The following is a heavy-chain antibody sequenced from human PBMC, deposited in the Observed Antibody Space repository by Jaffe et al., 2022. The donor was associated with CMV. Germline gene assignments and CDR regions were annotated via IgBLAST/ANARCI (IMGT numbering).Heavy chain of an antibody. Sequence: QVQLVQSGAEVKKPGASVKVSCKASGYTFTSYGISWVRQAPGQGLEWMGWISAYNGNTNYAQKLQGRVTMTTDTSTSTAYMELRSLRSDDTAVYYCARLLKVEGYDLKGDYYYYYMDVWGKGTTVTVSS. J-gene: IGHJ6*03. CDR2: ISAYNGNT. D-gene: IGHD5-12*01. CDR1: GYTFTSYG. CDR3: ARLLKVEGYDLKGDYYYYYMDV. V-gene: IGHV1-18*04.